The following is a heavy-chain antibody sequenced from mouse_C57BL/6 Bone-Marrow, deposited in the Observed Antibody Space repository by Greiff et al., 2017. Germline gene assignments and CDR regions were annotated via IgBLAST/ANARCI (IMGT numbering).Heavy chain of an antibody. CDR2: INPGSGGT. CDR1: GYAFTNYL. Sequence: QVQLKESGAELVRPGTSVKVSCKASGYAFTNYLIEWIGVINPGSGGTNYNEKFKGKATLTADKSSSTAYMQLSSLTSEDSAVYFCARRGIATVVATDYAMDYWGQGTSVTVSS. J-gene: IGHJ4*01. CDR3: ARRGIATVVATDYAMDY. D-gene: IGHD1-1*01. V-gene: IGHV1-54*01.